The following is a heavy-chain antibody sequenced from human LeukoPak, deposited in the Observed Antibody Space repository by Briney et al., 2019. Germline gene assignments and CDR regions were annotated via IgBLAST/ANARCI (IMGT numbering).Heavy chain of an antibody. J-gene: IGHJ4*02. CDR2: ISISGGT. CDR1: EFAFSSYS. Sequence: GGSLRLSCATSEFAFSSYSMNWVRQAPGKGLEWVSVISISGGTYYADSVKGRFTISRDISKNTVFLQMDSLRVEDTAVYYCTKHGERGTNRFDYWGQGTLVTASS. CDR3: TKHGERGTNRFDY. D-gene: IGHD1-26*01. V-gene: IGHV3-23*01.